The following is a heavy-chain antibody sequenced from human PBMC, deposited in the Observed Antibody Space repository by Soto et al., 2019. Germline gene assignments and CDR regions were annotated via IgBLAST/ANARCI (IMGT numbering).Heavy chain of an antibody. J-gene: IGHJ6*02. Sequence: QVQLVQSGAEVKKPWASVKVSCKASGYTFTSYYMHWVRQAPGQGLEWMGIINPSGGSTSYAQKFQGRVTMTRDTSTSTVYMELSSLRSEDTAVYYCAREFSHGADVYYYYGMDVRGQGTTVTVSS. CDR3: AREFSHGADVYYYYGMDV. CDR2: INPSGGST. V-gene: IGHV1-46*01. CDR1: GYTFTSYY.